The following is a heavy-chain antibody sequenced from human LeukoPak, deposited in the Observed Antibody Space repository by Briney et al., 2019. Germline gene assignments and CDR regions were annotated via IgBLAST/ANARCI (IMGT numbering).Heavy chain of an antibody. J-gene: IGHJ6*02. V-gene: IGHV1-2*06. D-gene: IGHD5-24*01. CDR2: INPNSGGT. CDR1: GYTFTGYY. CDR3: ARAQEERWLQLEGYYYGMDV. Sequence: ASVTVSCKASGYTFTGYYMHWVRQAPGQGLEWMGRINPNSGGTNYAQKFQGRVTMTRDTSISTAYMELSRLRSDDTAVYYCARAQEERWLQLEGYYYGMDVWGQGTTVTVSS.